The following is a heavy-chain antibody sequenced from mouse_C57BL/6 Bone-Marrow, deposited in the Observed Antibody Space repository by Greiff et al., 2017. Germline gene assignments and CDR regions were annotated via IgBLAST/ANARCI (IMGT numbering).Heavy chain of an antibody. D-gene: IGHD1-1*01. CDR2: IYPGSGSP. CDR1: GYTFTSYW. V-gene: IGHV1-55*01. J-gene: IGHJ2*01. Sequence: VQLQQPGAELVKPGASVKMSCKASGYTFTSYWITWVKQRPGQGLEWIGDIYPGSGSPNYNEKFKSKATLTVDTSSSTAYMQLSSLTSEDSAVYYCARGTTVVATDYWGQGTTLTVSS. CDR3: ARGTTVVATDY.